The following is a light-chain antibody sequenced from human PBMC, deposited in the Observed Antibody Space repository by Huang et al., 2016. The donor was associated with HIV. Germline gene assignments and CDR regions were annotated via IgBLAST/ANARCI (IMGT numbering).Light chain of an antibody. J-gene: IGKJ1*01. V-gene: IGKV3-11*01. CDR3: QQRSNWPPWT. CDR1: QSVSRY. CDR2: DAS. Sequence: EIVLTQSPATLSLSPGERATLSCRARQSVSRYLTWYQQKPGQSPRLLIYDASNRATGITARFSGSGSGTDFTLTISRLEPEDFAVYYCQQRSNWPPWTFGQGTKVEIK.